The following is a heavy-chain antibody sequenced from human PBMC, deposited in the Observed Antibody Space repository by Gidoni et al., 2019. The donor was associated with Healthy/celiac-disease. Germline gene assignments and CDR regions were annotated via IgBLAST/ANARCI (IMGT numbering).Heavy chain of an antibody. V-gene: IGHV5-51*01. CDR1: GYCFTSYW. Sequence: EVQLVQSGAEVQKPGESRTIPRMGSGYCFTSYWIGWVRQMPGKGLEWMGIIYPGDSDTRYSPSFQGQVTIPADKSISTAYLQWSSLKASDTAMYYCAREFGELSPLGYWGQGTLVTVSS. D-gene: IGHD3-16*02. CDR2: IYPGDSDT. CDR3: AREFGELSPLGY. J-gene: IGHJ4*02.